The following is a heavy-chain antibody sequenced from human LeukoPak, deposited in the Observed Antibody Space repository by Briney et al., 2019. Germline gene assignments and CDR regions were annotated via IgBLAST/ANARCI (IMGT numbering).Heavy chain of an antibody. V-gene: IGHV4-39*07. CDR1: GGSISSSSYY. CDR2: IYYSGST. D-gene: IGHD6-19*01. J-gene: IGHJ5*02. CDR3: ARGGGIAVATVTQPVRGNWFDP. Sequence: SETLSLTCTVSGGSISSSSYYWGWIRQPPGKGLEWIGSIYYSGSTNYNPSLKSRVTISVDTSKNQFSLKLSSVTAADTAVYYCARGGGIAVATVTQPVRGNWFDPWGQGTLVTVSS.